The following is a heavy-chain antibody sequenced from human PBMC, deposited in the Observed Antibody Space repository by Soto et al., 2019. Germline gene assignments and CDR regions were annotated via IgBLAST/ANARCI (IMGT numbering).Heavy chain of an antibody. Sequence: VGSLRLSCAASGFTFSSYGMHWVRQAPGKGLEWVAVIWYDGSNKYYADSVKGRFTISRDNSENTLYLQMNSLRAEDTAVYYCARGSMLLGPWGQGTLVTVSS. CDR2: IWYDGSNK. J-gene: IGHJ5*02. CDR3: ARGSMLLGP. V-gene: IGHV3-33*01. CDR1: GFTFSSYG. D-gene: IGHD2-2*01.